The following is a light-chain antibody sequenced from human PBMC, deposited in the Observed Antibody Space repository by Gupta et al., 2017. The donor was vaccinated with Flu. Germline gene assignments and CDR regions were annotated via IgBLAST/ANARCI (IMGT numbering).Light chain of an antibody. CDR1: QSGVYSYNNKNY. J-gene: IGKJ4*01. CDR2: WAS. Sequence: EIVMTQSPDSLAVSLGERATINCKSSQSGVYSYNNKNYLDWYQQKPGQPPKLLIYWASIRECGVTDRFSGSGAAKDFTLTSSRRQDEAVAVYYRQQDYAYPTFGRGTKVEIK. CDR3: QQDYAYPT. V-gene: IGKV4-1*01.